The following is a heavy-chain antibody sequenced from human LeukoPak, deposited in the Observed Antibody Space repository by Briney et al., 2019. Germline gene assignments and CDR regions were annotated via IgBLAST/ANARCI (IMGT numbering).Heavy chain of an antibody. Sequence: ASVKVPCKASGYTFTSYYMHWVRQAPGQGLEWMGIINPSGGSTSYAQKFQGRVTMTRDMSTSTVYMELSSLRSEDTAVYYCARDPRPPLDRFLEWLSPNYYMDVWGKGTTVTVSS. D-gene: IGHD3-3*01. CDR2: INPSGGST. V-gene: IGHV1-46*01. CDR1: GYTFTSYY. J-gene: IGHJ6*03. CDR3: ARDPRPPLDRFLEWLSPNYYMDV.